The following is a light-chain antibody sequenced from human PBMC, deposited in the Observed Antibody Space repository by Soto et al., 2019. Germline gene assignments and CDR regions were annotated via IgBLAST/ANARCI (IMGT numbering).Light chain of an antibody. J-gene: IGKJ4*01. CDR2: GAS. CDR1: QSVSNSY. CDR3: QQYGSSPLT. Sequence: EIVLTQSPGTLSLSPGERATLSCRASQSVSNSYLAWYQQKPGQAPSLLIYGASNTATGIPDRFSGSGSGTDFTLTISRLEPEDSAVYYCQQYGSSPLTFGGGTKVEI. V-gene: IGKV3-20*01.